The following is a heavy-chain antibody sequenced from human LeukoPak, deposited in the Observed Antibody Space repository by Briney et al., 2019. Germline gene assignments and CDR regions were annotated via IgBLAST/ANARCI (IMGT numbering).Heavy chain of an antibody. CDR2: INTDGSST. CDR1: GFTFSSYW. Sequence: GGSLRLSCAASGFTFSSYWMHWVHQAPGKGLVWVSRINTDGSSTTYAYSVKGRFTVSRDNAKNTLYLQMNSLRAEDTAVYYCARAIDGSSSSGRPFDYWGQGTLVTVSS. CDR3: ARAIDGSSSSGRPFDY. V-gene: IGHV3-74*01. J-gene: IGHJ4*02. D-gene: IGHD6-6*01.